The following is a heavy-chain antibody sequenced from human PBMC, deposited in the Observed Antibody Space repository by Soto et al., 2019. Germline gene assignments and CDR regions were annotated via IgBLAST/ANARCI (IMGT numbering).Heavy chain of an antibody. Sequence: EVQLVESGGGLVQPGGSLRLSCAASGFTVSSNYMSWVRQAPGKGLEWVSVIYSGGSTYYADSVKGRFTISRDNSKNTLYLQMNSLRAEDTAVYYCARDAVEMATISCGQGTLVTVSS. CDR2: IYSGGST. J-gene: IGHJ4*02. CDR1: GFTVSSNY. V-gene: IGHV3-66*01. D-gene: IGHD5-12*01. CDR3: ARDAVEMATIS.